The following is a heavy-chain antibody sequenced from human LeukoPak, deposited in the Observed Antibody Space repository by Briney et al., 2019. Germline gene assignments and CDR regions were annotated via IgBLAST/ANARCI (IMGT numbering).Heavy chain of an antibody. CDR2: IIPIFGTA. V-gene: IGHV1-69*05. Sequence: ASVKVSCKASGGTFSSYAISWVRQAPGQGLEWMGGIIPIFGTANYAQKFQGRATITTDESTSTAYMELSSLRSEDTAVYYCARPLGYCSSTSCLYYFDYWGQGTLVTVSS. J-gene: IGHJ4*02. D-gene: IGHD2-2*01. CDR1: GGTFSSYA. CDR3: ARPLGYCSSTSCLYYFDY.